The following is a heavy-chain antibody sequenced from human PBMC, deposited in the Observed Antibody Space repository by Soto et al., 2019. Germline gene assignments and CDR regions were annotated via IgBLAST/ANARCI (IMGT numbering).Heavy chain of an antibody. CDR3: VRYCSIISFAPYGMDV. D-gene: IGHD2-2*01. Sequence: EVQLVESGGDLVQPGGSLRLSCAASGFTFNNYWMHWVRQAPGKGLVWVSRIKGDGSSITYADSVKGRFTISRDNAKSTLYLQMNSLRADDTAVYYWVRYCSIISFAPYGMDVWGQGTTVTVSS. V-gene: IGHV3-74*01. CDR1: GFTFNNYW. J-gene: IGHJ6*02. CDR2: IKGDGSSI.